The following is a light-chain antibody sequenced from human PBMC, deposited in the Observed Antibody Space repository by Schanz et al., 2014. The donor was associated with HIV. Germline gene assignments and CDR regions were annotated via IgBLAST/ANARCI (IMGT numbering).Light chain of an antibody. CDR1: QSVSSSY. CDR3: QQYNNWHT. V-gene: IGKV3-15*01. J-gene: IGKJ2*01. CDR2: GAS. Sequence: EIVLTQSPATLSLSPGERATLSCRASQSVSSSYLAWYQQKPGQAPRLLIYGASTRATGIPARFSGSGSGTEFTLTISSLQSEDFAVYFCQQYNNWHTFGQGTKLEIK.